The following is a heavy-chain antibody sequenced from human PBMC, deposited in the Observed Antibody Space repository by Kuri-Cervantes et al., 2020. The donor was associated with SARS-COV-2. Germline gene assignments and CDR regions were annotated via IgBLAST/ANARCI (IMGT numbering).Heavy chain of an antibody. CDR3: ASYDDYNYYFDY. CDR1: GFTFDDYA. Sequence: GESLKISCAASGFTFDDYAMHWVRQAPGKGLEWVSAISGSGGSTYYADSVKGRFTISRDNAKNSLYLQMNSLRAEDTAVYYCASYDDYNYYFDYWGQGTLVTVSS. J-gene: IGHJ4*02. V-gene: IGHV3-23*01. D-gene: IGHD3-3*01. CDR2: ISGSGGST.